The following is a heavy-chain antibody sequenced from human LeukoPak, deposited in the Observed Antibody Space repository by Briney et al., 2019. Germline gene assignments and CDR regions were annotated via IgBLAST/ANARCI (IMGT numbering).Heavy chain of an antibody. J-gene: IGHJ4*02. Sequence: GESLTISCKGSGYSFTSYWISWVRQMPGKGLEWMGIINPGDSETVYSPSFQGQVTISADKSITTAYLQWSSLKASDTAMYYCARPGYRSRYFDYWGQGTLVTVSS. D-gene: IGHD6-19*01. CDR3: ARPGYRSRYFDY. V-gene: IGHV5-51*01. CDR2: INPGDSET. CDR1: GYSFTSYW.